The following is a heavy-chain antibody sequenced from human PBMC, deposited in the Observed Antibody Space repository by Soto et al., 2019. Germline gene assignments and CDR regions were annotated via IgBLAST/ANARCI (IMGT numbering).Heavy chain of an antibody. D-gene: IGHD6-13*01. CDR2: ISSSSSYI. CDR3: ASAFASIAAAGRDY. CDR1: GFTFSSYS. Sequence: EVQLVESGGGLVKPGGSLRLSCAASGFTFSSYSMNWVRQAPGKGLEWVSSISSSSSYIYYADSVKGRFTIARDSAKNSLYLQMNSLRAEDTAVYYCASAFASIAAAGRDYWGQGTLVTVSS. J-gene: IGHJ4*02. V-gene: IGHV3-21*01.